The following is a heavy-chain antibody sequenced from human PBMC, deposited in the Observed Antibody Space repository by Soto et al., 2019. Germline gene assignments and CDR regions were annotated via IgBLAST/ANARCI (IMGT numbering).Heavy chain of an antibody. D-gene: IGHD6-13*01. V-gene: IGHV3-23*01. Sequence: EVQLLESGGGLVQPGGSLRLSCAASGFTFSTYAMNWVRQAPGKGLEWVSLIISSGGSTYYADSVKGRFTISRDNSKNTLYLQMNSLRADDTAVYYCAKAKGSSYGTEDSQHWGQGTLVTVSS. J-gene: IGHJ1*01. CDR1: GFTFSTYA. CDR2: IISSGGST. CDR3: AKAKGSSYGTEDSQH.